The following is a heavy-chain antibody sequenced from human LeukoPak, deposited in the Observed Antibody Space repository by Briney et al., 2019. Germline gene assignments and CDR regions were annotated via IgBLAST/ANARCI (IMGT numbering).Heavy chain of an antibody. D-gene: IGHD6-19*01. Sequence: GGSLRLSCAATGLIVSSVQMSWVRQAPGKGLEWVSLLHSAGSTFYADSVKGRFTISRDNSKNTLYLQMNSLRAEDTAVYYCARDMYSSGLYYYYGMDVWGQGTTVTVSS. V-gene: IGHV3-66*01. CDR1: GLIVSSVQ. CDR2: LHSAGST. J-gene: IGHJ6*02. CDR3: ARDMYSSGLYYYYGMDV.